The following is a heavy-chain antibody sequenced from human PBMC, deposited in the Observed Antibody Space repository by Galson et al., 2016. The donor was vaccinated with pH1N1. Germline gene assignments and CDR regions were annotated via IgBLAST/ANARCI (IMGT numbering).Heavy chain of an antibody. CDR1: GDSFTSYG. Sequence: SVKVSCKASGDSFTSYGISWVRQAPGQGLEWMGWISVYNGHTNYAQEFQGRLTLTTATATSTAYMEVRSLRSDDTAVYYCARDQGEQNWYFDFWGRGTPVTVSS. V-gene: IGHV1-18*01. J-gene: IGHJ2*01. CDR3: ARDQGEQNWYFDF. CDR2: ISVYNGHT.